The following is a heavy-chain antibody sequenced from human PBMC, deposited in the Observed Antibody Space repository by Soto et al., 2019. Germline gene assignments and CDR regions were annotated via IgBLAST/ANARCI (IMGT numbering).Heavy chain of an antibody. Sequence: GGSLRLSCAASGFTFDIYAVSWVRQAPGKGLEWVSSISGSGNSTYYADSVKGRFTISRDNSKDTLYLQMNSLRAEDTAKYYCAKGGGSWSYYEATIDYWGQGTLVTVSS. V-gene: IGHV3-23*01. CDR2: ISGSGNST. CDR1: GFTFDIYA. D-gene: IGHD3-10*01. CDR3: AKGGGSWSYYEATIDY. J-gene: IGHJ4*02.